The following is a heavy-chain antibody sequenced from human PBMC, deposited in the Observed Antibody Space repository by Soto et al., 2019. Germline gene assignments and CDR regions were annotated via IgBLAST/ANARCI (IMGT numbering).Heavy chain of an antibody. J-gene: IGHJ5*02. CDR3: ARDSDCSGGSCYLRVRGWFDP. CDR1: AGSISNYY. D-gene: IGHD2-15*01. Sequence: QVQLQESGPGLVKPSETLSLTCTVSAGSISNYYWSWIRQPPGKGLEWIGYIYYSGSTNYNPSLKSRVTISVDTSNNQFSLKLSSVTAADTAVYYCARDSDCSGGSCYLRVRGWFDPWGQGTLVTVSA. CDR2: IYYSGST. V-gene: IGHV4-59*01.